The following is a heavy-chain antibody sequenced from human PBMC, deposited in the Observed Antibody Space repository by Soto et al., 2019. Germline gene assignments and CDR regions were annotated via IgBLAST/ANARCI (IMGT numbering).Heavy chain of an antibody. CDR3: ARDLDCSSTSCPAYWFDP. V-gene: IGHV1-18*01. CDR2: ISAYNGNT. Sequence: QVQLVQSGAEVKKPGASVKVSCKASGYTFTSYGISWVRQAPGQGLEWMGWISAYNGNTNYAQKLQGRVTMTTDTPTSTAYMELRSLRSDDTAVYYCARDLDCSSTSCPAYWFDPWGQGTLVTVSS. D-gene: IGHD2-2*01. J-gene: IGHJ5*02. CDR1: GYTFTSYG.